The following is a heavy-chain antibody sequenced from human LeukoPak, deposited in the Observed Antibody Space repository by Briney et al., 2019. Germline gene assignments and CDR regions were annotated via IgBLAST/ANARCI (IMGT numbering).Heavy chain of an antibody. V-gene: IGHV3-7*01. D-gene: IGHD3-10*01. Sequence: GGSLRLSCAASGFTFSSYAMSWVRQAPGKGLEWVANIKQDGSEKYYVDSVKGRFTISRDNAKNSLYLQMNSLRAEDTAVYYCARRTLGEFYWGQGTLVTVSS. CDR3: ARRTLGEFY. J-gene: IGHJ4*02. CDR1: GFTFSSYA. CDR2: IKQDGSEK.